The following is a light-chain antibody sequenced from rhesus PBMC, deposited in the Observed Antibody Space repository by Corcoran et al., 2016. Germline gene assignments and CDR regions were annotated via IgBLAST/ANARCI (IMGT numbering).Light chain of an antibody. Sequence: QAALTQPPSLSGSPGQSVTISCTGTSRDIGTYNYVSWYQQPPGKAPKLMIYDVSKRPSGVSDRFSGSKSGNTASLTIAGLQAEDEADYYCSSYAGSNTYIFAAGTRLTV. CDR2: DVS. CDR1: SRDIGTYNY. V-gene: IGLV2-23*01. CDR3: SSYAGSNTYI. J-gene: IGLJ1*01.